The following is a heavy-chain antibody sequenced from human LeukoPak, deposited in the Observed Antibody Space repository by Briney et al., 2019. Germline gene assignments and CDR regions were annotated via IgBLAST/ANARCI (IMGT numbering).Heavy chain of an antibody. CDR1: GGSFSGYY. D-gene: IGHD4-11*01. CDR3: ARNPSHYSSVDY. J-gene: IGHJ4*02. CDR2: INHSGSA. Sequence: PSETLSLTCAVSGGSFSGYYWTWIRQPPGKGLEWIGEINHSGSANYNPSLKSRVTISLDTSKNQFSLNLSSVTAADTAVYYCARNPSHYSSVDYWGQGTLVTVSS. V-gene: IGHV4-34*01.